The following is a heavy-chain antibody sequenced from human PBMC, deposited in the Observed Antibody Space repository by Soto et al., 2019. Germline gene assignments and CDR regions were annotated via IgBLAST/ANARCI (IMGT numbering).Heavy chain of an antibody. CDR1: GFTFSSYS. CDR3: ARDLYYYGSGTADY. D-gene: IGHD3-10*01. Sequence: GGSLRLSCAASGFTFSSYSMNWVRQAPGKGLEWVSSISSSSYIYYADSVKGRFTISRDNAKNSLYLQMNSLRAEDTAVYYCARDLYYYGSGTADYWGQGTLVTVSS. J-gene: IGHJ4*02. V-gene: IGHV3-21*01. CDR2: ISSSSYI.